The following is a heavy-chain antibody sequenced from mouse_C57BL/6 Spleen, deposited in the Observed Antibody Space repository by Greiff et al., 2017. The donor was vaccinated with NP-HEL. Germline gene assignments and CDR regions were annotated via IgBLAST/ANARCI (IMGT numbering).Heavy chain of an antibody. CDR3: TRGTYYDYPFAY. J-gene: IGHJ3*01. V-gene: IGHV5-9-1*02. CDR2: ISSGGDYI. Sequence: EVKLVESGEGLVNPGGSLKLSCAASGFTFSSYAMSWVRQTPEKRLEWVAYISSGGDYIYYADTVKGRFTISRDNARNTLYLQMSSLKSEDTAMYYCTRGTYYDYPFAYWGQGTLVTVSA. CDR1: GFTFSSYA. D-gene: IGHD2-4*01.